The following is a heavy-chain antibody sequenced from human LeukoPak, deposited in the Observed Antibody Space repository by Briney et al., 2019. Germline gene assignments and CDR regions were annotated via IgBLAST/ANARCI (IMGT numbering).Heavy chain of an antibody. D-gene: IGHD2-2*01. J-gene: IGHJ4*02. CDR2: INQDGNDK. CDR1: GLTFSNCW. Sequence: PGGSLRLSCAASGLTFSNCWMSWVRQTQGKGLEGVANINQDGNDKYYVDSVKGRFTITRDNAKNSVYLQMNNLRAEETAVYYCASRYCSTPTFPYLGVFDYWGQGILVTVSS. CDR3: ASRYCSTPTFPYLGVFDY. V-gene: IGHV3-7*01.